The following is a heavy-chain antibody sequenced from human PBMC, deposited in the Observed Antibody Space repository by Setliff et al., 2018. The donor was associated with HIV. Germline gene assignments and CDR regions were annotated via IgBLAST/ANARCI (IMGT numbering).Heavy chain of an antibody. Sequence: GGSLRLSCAASGFTFSKYWMSWVRQAPGKGLELVASIKEDGSTKYYVDSVKGRFTVSRDNAKNSLYLQVNSLRAEDTAVYYCTANLLQFLGDYWGLGSLVTVSS. J-gene: IGHJ4*02. CDR1: GFTFSKYW. D-gene: IGHD3-3*01. CDR2: IKEDGSTK. CDR3: TANLLQFLGDY. V-gene: IGHV3-7*03.